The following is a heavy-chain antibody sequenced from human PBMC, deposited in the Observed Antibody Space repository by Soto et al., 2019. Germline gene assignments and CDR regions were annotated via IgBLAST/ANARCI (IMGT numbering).Heavy chain of an antibody. CDR2: IYYSGST. D-gene: IGHD3-22*01. V-gene: IGHV4-59*01. Sequence: ASETLSLTCTVSGGSISSYYWSWIRQPPGKGLEWIGYIYYSGSTNYNPSLKSRVTISVDTSKNQFSLKLSSVTAADTAVYYCARDRSSGYFEYWGQGTLVTVSS. CDR3: ARDRSSGYFEY. J-gene: IGHJ4*02. CDR1: GGSISSYY.